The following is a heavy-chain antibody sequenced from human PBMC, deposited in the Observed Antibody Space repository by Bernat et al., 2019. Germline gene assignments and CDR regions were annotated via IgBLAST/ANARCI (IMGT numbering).Heavy chain of an antibody. CDR3: ARSYGMDV. V-gene: IGHV3-30-3*01. J-gene: IGHJ6*02. CDR2: ISYDGSNK. CDR1: GFTVSSNY. Sequence: VQLVESGGGLIQPGGSLRLSCAASGFTVSSNYMSWVRQAPGKGLEWVAVISYDGSNKYYADSVKGRFTISRDNSKNTLYLQMNSLRAEDTAVYYCARSYGMDVWGQGTTVTVSS.